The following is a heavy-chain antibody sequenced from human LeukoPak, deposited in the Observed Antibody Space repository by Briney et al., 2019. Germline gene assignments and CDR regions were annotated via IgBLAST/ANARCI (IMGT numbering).Heavy chain of an antibody. CDR2: ISTIGST. D-gene: IGHD6-19*01. Sequence: PSETLSLTCSVSSGFISSSNYYWSWIRQPAGGGLEWIGRISTIGSTNYNPSLKSRVTISVDKSKNQFSLKLSSVTAADTAVYYCARVEFQWLAYYYYYYMDVWGKGTTVTVSS. J-gene: IGHJ6*03. CDR1: SGFISSSNYY. CDR3: ARVEFQWLAYYYYYYMDV. V-gene: IGHV4-61*02.